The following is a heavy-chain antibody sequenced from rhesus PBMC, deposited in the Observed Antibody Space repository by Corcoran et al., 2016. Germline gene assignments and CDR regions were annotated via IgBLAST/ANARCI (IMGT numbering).Heavy chain of an antibody. Sequence: QVQLQESGPRLVKPSETLSLTCAVFGCSFRRYWWNWIRQPPGKGLECMGEINGYSGSTNYNPSLQSRVTISRDVSKTQFSLKLTSVTAADTAVYYCTSPIRYRFDVWGPGVLVSVSS. J-gene: IGHJ5-1*01. CDR3: TSPIRYRFDV. V-gene: IGHV4-80*01. D-gene: IGHD3-9*01. CDR1: GCSFRRYW. CDR2: INGYSGST.